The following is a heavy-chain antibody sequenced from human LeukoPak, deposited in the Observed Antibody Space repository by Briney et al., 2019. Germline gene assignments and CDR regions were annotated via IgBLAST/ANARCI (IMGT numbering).Heavy chain of an antibody. J-gene: IGHJ5*02. CDR1: GYTFTSYG. V-gene: IGHV1-18*01. Sequence: ASVKVSCKASGYTFTSYGISWVRQAPGRGLEWMGWISAYNGNTNYAQKLQGRVTMTTDTSTSTAYMELRSLRSDDTAVYYCARIGPYSSSWTQNWFDPWGQGTLVTVSS. CDR2: ISAYNGNT. D-gene: IGHD6-13*01. CDR3: ARIGPYSSSWTQNWFDP.